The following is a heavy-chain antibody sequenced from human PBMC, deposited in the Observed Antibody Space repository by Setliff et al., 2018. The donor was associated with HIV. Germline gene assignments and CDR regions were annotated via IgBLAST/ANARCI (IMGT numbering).Heavy chain of an antibody. CDR1: GYSFTNYA. CDR3: ARDGATMVRGVRNYYYYGMDV. V-gene: IGHV7-4-1*02. Sequence: ASVKVSCKASGYSFTNYAMNWVRQAPGQGLEWMGWINTNTGNPTYAQGFTGRVVFSLDTSVSTAYLEIRSLKAEDTAVYYCARDGATMVRGVRNYYYYGMDVWGQGTTVTVSS. CDR2: INTNTGNP. D-gene: IGHD3-10*01. J-gene: IGHJ6*02.